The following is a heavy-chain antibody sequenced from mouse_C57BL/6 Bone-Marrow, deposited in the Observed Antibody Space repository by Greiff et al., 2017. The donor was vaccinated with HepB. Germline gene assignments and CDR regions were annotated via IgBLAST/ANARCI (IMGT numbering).Heavy chain of an antibody. Sequence: VTLKESGPGILQPSQTLSLTCSFSGFSLSTFGMGVGWIRQPSGKGLEWLAHIWWDDDKYYNPALKSRLTISKDTSKNQVFLKIANVDTADTATYYCAPVSDGYYRFDYWGQGTTLTVSS. V-gene: IGHV8-8*01. CDR2: IWWDDDK. CDR1: GFSLSTFGMG. D-gene: IGHD2-3*01. J-gene: IGHJ2*01. CDR3: APVSDGYYRFDY.